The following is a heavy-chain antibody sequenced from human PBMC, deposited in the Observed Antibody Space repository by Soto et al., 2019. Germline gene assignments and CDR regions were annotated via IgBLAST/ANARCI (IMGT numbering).Heavy chain of an antibody. J-gene: IGHJ4*02. CDR1: GGSISSYY. CDR3: ARHPGSSLWFGDSVFDY. CDR2: IYYSGST. Sequence: SETLSLTCTVSGGSISSYYWSWIRQPPGKGLEWIGYIYYSGSTNYNPSLKSRVTISVDTSKNQFSLKLSSVTAADTAVYYCARHPGSSLWFGDSVFDYWGQGTLVTVSS. V-gene: IGHV4-59*08. D-gene: IGHD3-10*01.